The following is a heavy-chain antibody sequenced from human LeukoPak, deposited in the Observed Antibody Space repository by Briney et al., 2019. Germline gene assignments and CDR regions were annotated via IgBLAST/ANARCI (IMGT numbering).Heavy chain of an antibody. CDR1: GYTFTSYA. D-gene: IGHD4-23*01. CDR2: ISANNGNT. CDR3: ARDSTATVVTQALDY. V-gene: IGHV1-18*01. Sequence: ASVKVSCKASGYTFTSYAISWVRQAPGQGLEWMGGISANNGNTNYAQKLQGRVTMTTDTSTSTAYMELRSLRSDDTAVYYCARDSTATVVTQALDYWGQGTLVTVSS. J-gene: IGHJ4*02.